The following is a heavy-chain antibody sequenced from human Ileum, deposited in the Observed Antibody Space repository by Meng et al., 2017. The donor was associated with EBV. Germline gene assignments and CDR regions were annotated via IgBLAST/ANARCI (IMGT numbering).Heavy chain of an antibody. J-gene: IGHJ4*02. CDR2: IHHTEST. CDR3: ARESYSDSSGYYSLDY. CDR1: GGSISSSNW. Sequence: QGKLQASGPRLVKPSGTLSLTCAVSGGSISSSNWWSWVRQAPGKGLEWIGEIHHTESTNYNPSLKSRVTISVDKSKNQFSLKLSSVTAADTAVYYCARESYSDSSGYYSLDYWGQGSLVTVSS. V-gene: IGHV4-4*02. D-gene: IGHD3-22*01.